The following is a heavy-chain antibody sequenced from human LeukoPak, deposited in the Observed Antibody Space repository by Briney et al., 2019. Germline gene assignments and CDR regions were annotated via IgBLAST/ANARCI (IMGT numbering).Heavy chain of an antibody. Sequence: PSETLSLTCAVYGGSFSGYYWSWIRQPPGKGLEWIGEINHSGSTNYNPSLKNRVTLSADTSKNQFSLKLTSVTAADTGTYYCARNSSMVDPSGGWFDPWGQGILVIVSS. D-gene: IGHD2-15*01. CDR1: GGSFSGYY. V-gene: IGHV4-34*01. CDR3: ARNSSMVDPSGGWFDP. CDR2: INHSGST. J-gene: IGHJ5*02.